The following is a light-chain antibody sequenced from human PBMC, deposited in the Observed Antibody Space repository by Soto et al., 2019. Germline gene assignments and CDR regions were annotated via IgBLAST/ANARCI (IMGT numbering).Light chain of an antibody. CDR3: SSYTSSSTYV. CDR1: SSDVGGYNY. CDR2: DVS. J-gene: IGLJ1*01. Sequence: QSVLTQPASVSGSPGQSITISCTGTSSDVGGYNYVSWYQQYPGKVPKLMIYDVSYRPSGVSNRFSGSKSGNTASLTISGLQVEDEADYYCSSYTSSSTYVFGTGTKLTVL. V-gene: IGLV2-14*01.